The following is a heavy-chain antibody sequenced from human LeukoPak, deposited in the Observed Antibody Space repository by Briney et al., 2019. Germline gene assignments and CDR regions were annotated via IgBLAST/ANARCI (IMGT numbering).Heavy chain of an antibody. CDR3: ARDRRTGYSSGWYLRDYGMDV. D-gene: IGHD6-19*01. V-gene: IGHV1-2*02. J-gene: IGHJ6*02. CDR2: MNPNSCGT. CDR1: VYTFTAYY. Sequence: ASVNVSRKASVYTFTAYYMHWVPRAPGQGLEWWGWMNPNSCGTKYAQTLQGRVNMTRDTSISTAYMELSRLRSDDTAVYYCARDRRTGYSSGWYLRDYGMDVWGQGTTVTVSS.